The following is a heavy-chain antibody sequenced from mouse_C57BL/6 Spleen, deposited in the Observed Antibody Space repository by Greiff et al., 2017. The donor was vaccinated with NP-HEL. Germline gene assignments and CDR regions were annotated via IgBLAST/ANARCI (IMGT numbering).Heavy chain of an antibody. CDR1: GYSITSGYD. D-gene: IGHD2-5*01. J-gene: IGHJ3*01. Sequence: EVKLLESGPGMVKPSQSLSLTCTVTGYSITSGYDWHWIRHFPGNKLEWMGYISYSGSTNYNPSLKSRISITHDPSKNHFFLKLNSVTTEDTATYYCARGAYSNYGAWFAYWGQGTLVTVSA. V-gene: IGHV3-1*01. CDR3: ARGAYSNYGAWFAY. CDR2: ISYSGST.